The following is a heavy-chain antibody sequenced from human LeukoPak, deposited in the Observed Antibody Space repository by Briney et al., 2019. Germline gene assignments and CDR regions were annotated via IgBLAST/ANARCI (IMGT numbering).Heavy chain of an antibody. Sequence: ASVKVSRKASGYTFTSYDINWVRQATGQGLEWMGWMNPNSGNTGYAQKFQGRVTMTRNTSISTAYMELSSLRSEDTAVYYCARGYDSSGYYFDYWGQGTLVTVSS. CDR1: GYTFTSYD. J-gene: IGHJ4*02. CDR2: MNPNSGNT. D-gene: IGHD3-22*01. CDR3: ARGYDSSGYYFDY. V-gene: IGHV1-8*01.